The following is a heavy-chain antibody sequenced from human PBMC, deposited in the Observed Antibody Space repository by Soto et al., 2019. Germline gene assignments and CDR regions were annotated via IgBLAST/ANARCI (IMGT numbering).Heavy chain of an antibody. CDR1: GYSFTSCW. CDR2: IYPGDSDT. V-gene: IGHV5-51*01. Sequence: GXSLKISCKCSGYSFTSCWIGWGRQXXGKGXEYMAIIYPGDSDTRYGPSFQGQVTISADKSINTAYLQWSSLKASDTAMYYCARGGGLTTHFDYWGQGTLVTVSS. CDR3: ARGGGLTTHFDY. D-gene: IGHD3-16*01. J-gene: IGHJ4*02.